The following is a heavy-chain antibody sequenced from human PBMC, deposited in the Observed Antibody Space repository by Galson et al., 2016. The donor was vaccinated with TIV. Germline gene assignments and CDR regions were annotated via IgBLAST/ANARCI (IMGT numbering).Heavy chain of an antibody. CDR3: AAVSSMTCYSLLR. Sequence: SLRLSCATSGLNFTYTWMTWVRQAPGKGLEWVGRIKSKRGGETVDYAAPVKGRFTISRDDSENTLSLQMDSLKTEDTAVYFCAAVSSMTCYSLLRWGQGTLVTVSS. CDR1: GLNFTYTW. J-gene: IGHJ4*02. CDR2: IKSKRGGETV. D-gene: IGHD2-21*02. V-gene: IGHV3-15*01.